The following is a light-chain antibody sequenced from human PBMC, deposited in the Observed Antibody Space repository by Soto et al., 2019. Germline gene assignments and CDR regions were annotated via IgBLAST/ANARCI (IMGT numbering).Light chain of an antibody. Sequence: EVVLTQSPGTLSLSPGERATLSCRASRTVDGNYLAWYHQTPGQPPRLLIHSASTRAPGIPDRFSASGAGTDFTLIISRLEPEDSSVYYCQQYSASPRSFGPGTKVEIK. V-gene: IGKV3-20*01. CDR1: RTVDGNY. CDR2: SAS. CDR3: QQYSASPRS. J-gene: IGKJ1*01.